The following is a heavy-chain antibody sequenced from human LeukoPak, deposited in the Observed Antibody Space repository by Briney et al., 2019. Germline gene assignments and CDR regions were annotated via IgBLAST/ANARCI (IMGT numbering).Heavy chain of an antibody. CDR2: VYTGGST. V-gene: IGHV3-53*01. J-gene: IGHJ4*02. D-gene: IGHD6-13*01. Sequence: GGSLRLSCAASGFTVSIGYMTWVLQAPGKGLEWFSVVYTGGSTYSADSVQGRFTISRDNSKNTLYLQMNSLRAEDTAVYYCARGLAAAGLYFDYWGQGTLVTVSS. CDR1: GFTVSIGY. CDR3: ARGLAAAGLYFDY.